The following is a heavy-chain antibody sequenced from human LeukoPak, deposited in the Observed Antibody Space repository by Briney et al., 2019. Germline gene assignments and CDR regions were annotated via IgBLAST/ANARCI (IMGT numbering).Heavy chain of an antibody. Sequence: ASVKLSCKASGYTFTSYGISWVRQAPGQGLEWMGRSNVYNGNTNYAQKPQRRVTMATDTSTSTAYMELRSLRSDDTAVYYCARGGYYDSSGYYYFDYWGQGTLVTVSS. CDR3: ARGGYYDSSGYYYFDY. J-gene: IGHJ4*02. CDR1: GYTFTSYG. V-gene: IGHV1-18*01. CDR2: SNVYNGNT. D-gene: IGHD3-22*01.